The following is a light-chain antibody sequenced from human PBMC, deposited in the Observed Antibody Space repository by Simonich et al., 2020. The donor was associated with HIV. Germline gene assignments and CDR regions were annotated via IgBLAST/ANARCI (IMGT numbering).Light chain of an antibody. J-gene: IGKJ4*01. V-gene: IGKV1-39*01. Sequence: DIHMTQSPSSLSASVGDRVTITCQSSPDIRNYLKWYQQKPGKAPKLLIYDASNLHTGVPSRVSGSGSGTDFTLTISSLQREDFATYYCQQSYSTPPTFGGGTKVEIK. CDR1: PDIRNY. CDR2: DAS. CDR3: QQSYSTPPT.